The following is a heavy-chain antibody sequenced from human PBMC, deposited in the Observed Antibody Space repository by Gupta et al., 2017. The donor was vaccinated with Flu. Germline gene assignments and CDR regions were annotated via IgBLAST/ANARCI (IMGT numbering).Heavy chain of an antibody. Sequence: QVQLHESGPGLVKPSQTLSLTCTVSGDSISRDAYRWDWIRQPAGKGLEWIGRVHTTGRTTYNPSLESRVAISIDTPKNQFSLELRSVTAADTAVYYCARLPPGYWGQGTLVAVSS. CDR2: VHTTGRT. CDR1: GDSISRDAYR. CDR3: ARLPPGY. V-gene: IGHV4-61*02. J-gene: IGHJ4*02.